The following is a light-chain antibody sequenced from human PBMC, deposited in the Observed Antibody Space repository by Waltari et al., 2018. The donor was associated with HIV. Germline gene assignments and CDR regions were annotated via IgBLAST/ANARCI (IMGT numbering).Light chain of an antibody. V-gene: IGLV4-69*01. CDR2: LNSDGSH. CDR3: QTWGTGIRV. CDR1: SGHSNYA. Sequence: QVVLTQSPSASASLGASVKLTCTLSSGHSNYAIAWHHQPGKGPRYLMKLNSDGSHTKGDGIPDRFSGSSSGAERYLTISSLQSEDEADYYCQTWGTGIRVFGGGTKLTVL. J-gene: IGLJ3*02.